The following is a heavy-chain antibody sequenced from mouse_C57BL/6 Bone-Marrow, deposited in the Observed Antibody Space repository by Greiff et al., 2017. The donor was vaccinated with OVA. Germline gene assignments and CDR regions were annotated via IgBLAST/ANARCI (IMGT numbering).Heavy chain of an antibody. D-gene: IGHD1-1*01. J-gene: IGHJ2*01. Sequence: VQLQQSGAELARPGASVKLSCKASGYTFTSYGISWVKQRTGQGLEWIGEIYPRSGNTYYNEKFKGKATLTADKSSSTAYVELRSLTSEDSAVYFCARYYYGSGLDYWGQGTTLTVSS. CDR3: ARYYYGSGLDY. CDR2: IYPRSGNT. CDR1: GYTFTSYG. V-gene: IGHV1-81*01.